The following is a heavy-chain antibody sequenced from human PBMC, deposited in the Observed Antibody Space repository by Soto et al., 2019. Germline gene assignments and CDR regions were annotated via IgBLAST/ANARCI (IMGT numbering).Heavy chain of an antibody. CDR3: ARVAVAGPRVDY. V-gene: IGHV4-4*02. Sequence: QVQLQESGPGLVKPSGTLSLTCAVSGGSISSSNWWSWVRQPPGKGLEWIGEIYHSGSTNYNPSLKSRVTTPEDKSKNQSSLKLSSVTAADTAVYYCARVAVAGPRVDYGGQGTLVTVSS. CDR2: IYHSGST. D-gene: IGHD6-19*01. J-gene: IGHJ4*02. CDR1: GGSISSSNW.